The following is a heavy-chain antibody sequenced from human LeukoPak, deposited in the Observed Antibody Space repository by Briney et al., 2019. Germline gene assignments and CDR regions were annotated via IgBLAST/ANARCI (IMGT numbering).Heavy chain of an antibody. CDR3: ARGFPSSSRWFDP. D-gene: IGHD6-6*01. V-gene: IGHV4-34*01. CDR2: INHSGST. CDR1: GGSFSGYY. Sequence: SSETLSLTCAVYGGSFSGYYWSWIRQPPGKGLEWIGEINHSGSTNYNPSLKSRVTISVDTSKNQFSLKLHSVTAADTAVYYCARGFPSSSRWFDPWGQGTLVTVSS. J-gene: IGHJ5*02.